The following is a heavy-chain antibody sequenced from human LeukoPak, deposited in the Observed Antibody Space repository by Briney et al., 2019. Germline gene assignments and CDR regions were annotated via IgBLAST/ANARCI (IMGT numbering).Heavy chain of an antibody. Sequence: SETLSLTCAVSGYSTSSGYYWGWIRQPPGKGLEWIGSIYHSGSTYYNPSLKSRVTISVDTSKNQFSLKLSSVTAADTAVYYCARHRVAGTEFDYWGQGTLVTVSS. CDR3: ARHRVAGTEFDY. D-gene: IGHD6-19*01. CDR2: IYHSGST. J-gene: IGHJ4*02. V-gene: IGHV4-38-2*01. CDR1: GYSTSSGYY.